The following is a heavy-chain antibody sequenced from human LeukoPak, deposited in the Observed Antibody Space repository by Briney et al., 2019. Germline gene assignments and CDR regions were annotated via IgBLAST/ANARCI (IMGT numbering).Heavy chain of an antibody. V-gene: IGHV4-59*01. CDR3: ARDAYSGSYWDF. D-gene: IGHD1-26*01. J-gene: IGHJ4*02. CDR2: IYHSGGT. CDR1: GGSISTYY. Sequence: SETLSLTRTVSGGSISTYYWNWIRQPPGKGLEWIGYIYHSGGTTYNPSLKSRVTLSVDSSKNQFSLRLSSVTAADTAVYYCARDAYSGSYWDFWGQGVLVTVSS.